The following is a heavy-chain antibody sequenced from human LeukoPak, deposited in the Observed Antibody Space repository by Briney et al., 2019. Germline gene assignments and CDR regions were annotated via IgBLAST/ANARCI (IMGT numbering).Heavy chain of an antibody. V-gene: IGHV1-2*02. CDR2: INPNSGGT. D-gene: IGHD5-12*01. CDR1: GYTFTGYY. J-gene: IGHJ4*02. CDR3: ARVQYSGYDLQVDY. Sequence: ASVKVSCKASGYTFTGYYMHWVRQAPGQGLGWMGWINPNSGGTNYAQKFQGRVTMTRDTSISTAYMELSRLRSDDTAVYYCARVQYSGYDLQVDYWGQGTLVTVSS.